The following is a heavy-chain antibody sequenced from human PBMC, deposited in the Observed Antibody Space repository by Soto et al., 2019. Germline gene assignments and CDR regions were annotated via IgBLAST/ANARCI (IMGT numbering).Heavy chain of an antibody. J-gene: IGHJ5*02. Sequence: ASVKVSCKASGGTFSSYAISWVRQAPGQGLEWMGGIIPIFGTANYAQKFQGRVTITADESTSTAYMELSSLRSEDTAVYYCARNGKGITIFGVDLPGWFDPWGQGTLVTVSS. CDR2: IIPIFGTA. CDR3: ARNGKGITIFGVDLPGWFDP. CDR1: GGTFSSYA. V-gene: IGHV1-69*13. D-gene: IGHD3-3*01.